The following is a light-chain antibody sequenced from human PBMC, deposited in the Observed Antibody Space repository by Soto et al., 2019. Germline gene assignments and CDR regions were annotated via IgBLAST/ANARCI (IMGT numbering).Light chain of an antibody. J-gene: IGKJ2*01. CDR3: QQRSNWSMYT. Sequence: EIVLTQSPATLSLSPGERATLSCRASQSVSSYLAWYQQKPGQAPRLLIYDASNRATGIPARFSGSGSGTDFTLTISSLEPEDLAVYYCQQRSNWSMYTFGQGTKLEIK. CDR2: DAS. CDR1: QSVSSY. V-gene: IGKV3-11*01.